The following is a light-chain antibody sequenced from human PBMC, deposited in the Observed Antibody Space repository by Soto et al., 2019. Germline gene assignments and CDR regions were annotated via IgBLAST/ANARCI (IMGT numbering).Light chain of an antibody. CDR3: QQGDGSPRLT. J-gene: IGKJ4*01. V-gene: IGKV3-20*01. CDR1: QSVSSSY. CDR2: GAS. Sequence: EIVLTQSPGTLSLSPGERATLSCRASQSVSSSYLAWYQQKPGQAPRLLIYGASSRATGIPDRFSGSGSGRDVALTFSRLGPEDFAVYYCQQGDGSPRLTCAGGTTLEIK.